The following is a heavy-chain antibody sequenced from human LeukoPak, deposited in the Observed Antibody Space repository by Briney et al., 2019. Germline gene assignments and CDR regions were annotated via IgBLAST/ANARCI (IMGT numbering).Heavy chain of an antibody. V-gene: IGHV1-2*02. D-gene: IGHD6-19*01. CDR1: GYTFTGYY. CDR2: INPNSGGT. J-gene: IGHJ4*02. Sequence: GASVKVSCKASGYTFTGYYMHWVRQAPGQGLEWMGWINPNSGGTNYAQKFQGRVTMTRDTSISTAYMELSRLRSDDTAVYYCARPSSGWYAGGDYWGQGTLVTVSS. CDR3: ARPSSGWYAGGDY.